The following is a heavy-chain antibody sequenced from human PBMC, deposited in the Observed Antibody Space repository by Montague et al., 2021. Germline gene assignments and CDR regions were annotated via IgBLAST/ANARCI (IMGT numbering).Heavy chain of an antibody. CDR3: ARDRDYAFDI. D-gene: IGHD3-16*01. CDR2: IRADG. Sequence: SLRLSCAASGFTFSDYSMNWVRQAPGKGLEWVSYIRADGYYADSVKGRFTISRDNAKNSLYLQMYSLRDEDTAVYYCARDRDYAFDIWGQGTMVTVSS. CDR1: GFTFSDYS. V-gene: IGHV3-48*02. J-gene: IGHJ3*02.